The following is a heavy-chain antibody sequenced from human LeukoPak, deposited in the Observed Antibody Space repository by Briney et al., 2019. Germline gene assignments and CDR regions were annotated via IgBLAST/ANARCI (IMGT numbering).Heavy chain of an antibody. CDR3: SKYFVQGSSLYYFDY. CDR1: GFTFLSYG. CDR2: ISYDGSNK. Sequence: PGGSLRLSCAASGFTFLSYGMHWVRQAPGKGLEWVAVISYDGSNKYYADSVKGRFTISRDNSKNTLSLQMNSLRAEDTAVYYCSKYFVQGSSLYYFDYWGQGTLVTVSS. V-gene: IGHV3-30*18. D-gene: IGHD6-13*01. J-gene: IGHJ4*02.